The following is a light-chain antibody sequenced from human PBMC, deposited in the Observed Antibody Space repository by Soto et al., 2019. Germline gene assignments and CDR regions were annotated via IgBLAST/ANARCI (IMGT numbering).Light chain of an antibody. CDR1: QDISSY. V-gene: IGKV1-9*01. Sequence: DIQLTQSPSFLSPSVGDRVTITCRASQDISSYLAWYQQKPGKASKLLIYAASFLESGVPSRFSGSGSGTAFTLTISRLQPEDFATYYCQQLNSYPLTFGGGTKVEI. CDR2: AAS. CDR3: QQLNSYPLT. J-gene: IGKJ4*01.